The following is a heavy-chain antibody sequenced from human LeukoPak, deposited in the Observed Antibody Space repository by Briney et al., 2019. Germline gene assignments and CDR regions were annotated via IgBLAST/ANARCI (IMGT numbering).Heavy chain of an antibody. CDR1: GGSITSYSY. D-gene: IGHD3-10*01. CDR3: ARVHGSGSYGD. CDR2: INYNGNT. V-gene: IGHV4-59*01. J-gene: IGHJ4*02. Sequence: PSETLSLTCTVSGGSITSYSYWSWIRQTPGKGLEWIGNINYNGNTNYNPSLKSRITISSDTSKNQFSLKLRSVTAADTAVYYCARVHGSGSYGDWGQGALVTVSS.